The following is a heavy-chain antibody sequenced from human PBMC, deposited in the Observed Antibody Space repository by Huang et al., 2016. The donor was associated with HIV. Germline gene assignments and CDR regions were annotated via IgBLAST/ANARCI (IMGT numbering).Heavy chain of an antibody. J-gene: IGHJ4*02. CDR3: VRDPRIQSWLNYFDY. Sequence: EVQLVESGGGLVQPGGSLRLSCAASGFTFSSYWMHWVRQAPGKGLVGGSRINSDGISSGYADSVKGRFTISRDNAKNTLYLQMNSLRAEDTAVYYCVRDPRIQSWLNYFDYWGQGTLVSVSS. CDR1: GFTFSSYW. D-gene: IGHD3-22*01. CDR2: INSDGISS. V-gene: IGHV3-74*01.